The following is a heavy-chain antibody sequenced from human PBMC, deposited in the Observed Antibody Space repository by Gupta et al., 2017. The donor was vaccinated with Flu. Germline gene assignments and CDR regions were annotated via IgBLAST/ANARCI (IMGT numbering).Heavy chain of an antibody. J-gene: IGHJ6*02. CDR3: AKVVYSSGWYGMDV. V-gene: IGHV3-30*18. CDR1: GFTFSSYG. D-gene: IGHD6-19*01. CDR2: ISYDGSNK. Sequence: QVELVESGGGVVQPGRSLRLSCAASGFTFSSYGMHWVRQAPGKGLEWVAVISYDGSNKYYADSVKGRFTISRDNSKSTLYLQMNSLRAEDTAVYYCAKVVYSSGWYGMDVWGQGTTVTVSS.